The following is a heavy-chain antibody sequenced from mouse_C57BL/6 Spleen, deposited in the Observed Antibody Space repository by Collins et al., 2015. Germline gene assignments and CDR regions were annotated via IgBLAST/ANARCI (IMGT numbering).Heavy chain of an antibody. CDR2: INPYNDGT. J-gene: IGHJ4*01. CDR3: ARSLNWDGYYYAMDY. V-gene: IGHV1-14*01. Sequence: VQLQQSGPELVKPGASVKMSCKASGYTFTSYVMHWVKQKPGQGLEWIGYINPYNDGTKYNEKFKGKATLTSDKSSSTAYMELSSLTSEDSAVYYCARSLNWDGYYYAMDYWGQGTSVTVSS. CDR1: GYTFTSYV. D-gene: IGHD4-1*01.